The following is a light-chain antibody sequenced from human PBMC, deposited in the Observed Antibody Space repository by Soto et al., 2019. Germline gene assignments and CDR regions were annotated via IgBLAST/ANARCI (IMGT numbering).Light chain of an antibody. V-gene: IGLV2-14*01. Sequence: LTQPASVSGSPGQSIAISCTGNNSDVGGYNYVSWYQQHPGKAPKLMIYEVSNRPSGASNRFSGSKSGNTASLTISGLQAQDEADYSCSSYTSSSTPVFGTWTKVTV. CDR1: NSDVGGYNY. CDR2: EVS. CDR3: SSYTSSSTPV. J-gene: IGLJ1*01.